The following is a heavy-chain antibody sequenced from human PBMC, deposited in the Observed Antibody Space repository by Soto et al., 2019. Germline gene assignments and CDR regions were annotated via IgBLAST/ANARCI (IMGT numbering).Heavy chain of an antibody. V-gene: IGHV3-7*01. Sequence: PGGSLRLACEAYGLTLSSYWMGWVRQAPGKGLEWVANINRDGSERYYVDSVKGRFTISRDNAKNSVYLQMNSLRAEDSAVYYCARDPIRGDGYVFGSWGQGALVTVSS. CDR1: GLTLSSYW. CDR2: INRDGSER. D-gene: IGHD5-12*01. CDR3: ARDPIRGDGYVFGS. J-gene: IGHJ5*01.